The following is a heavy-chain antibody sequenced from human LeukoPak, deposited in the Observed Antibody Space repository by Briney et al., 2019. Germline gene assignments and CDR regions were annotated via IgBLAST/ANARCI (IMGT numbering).Heavy chain of an antibody. CDR1: GDTFTSYA. V-gene: IGHV1-69*05. Sequence: SVKVSCKASGDTFTSYAISWVRQAPGQGLEWMGRIIPIFGTANYTQKFQGRVTITTDESTSTAYMELSSLRSEDTAVYYCAKGSTSHIDYWGQGTLVTVSS. CDR3: AKGSTSHIDY. CDR2: IIPIFGTA. J-gene: IGHJ4*02. D-gene: IGHD2-2*01.